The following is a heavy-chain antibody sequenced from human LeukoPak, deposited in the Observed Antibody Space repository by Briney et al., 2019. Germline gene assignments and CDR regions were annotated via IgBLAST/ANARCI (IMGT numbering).Heavy chain of an antibody. V-gene: IGHV1-8*01. CDR1: GYTFTSYD. CDR3: ARVSTYFGVVTDFDY. J-gene: IGHJ4*02. CDR2: MNPNSGNT. D-gene: IGHD3-3*01. Sequence: GASVKVSCKASGYTFTSYDINWVRQATGLGLEWMGWMNPNSGNTGYAQKFQGRVTMTRNTSISTAYMELSSLRSEDTAVYYSARVSTYFGVVTDFDYWGQGTLVTLSS.